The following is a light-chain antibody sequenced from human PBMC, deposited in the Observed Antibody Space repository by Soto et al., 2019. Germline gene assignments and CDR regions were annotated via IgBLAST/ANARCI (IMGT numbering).Light chain of an antibody. CDR1: QSGLYSSNNKNY. J-gene: IGKJ4*01. CDR2: WTS. Sequence: DIVMTQSPDSLAVSLGERATINCKSSQSGLYSSNNKNYLAWYQQKPGQSPKLLIFWTSTRESGVPDRFSGSGSWTDFTLTISSLQAEDVAVYYCQQYYNTPLTFGGGTKVEI. V-gene: IGKV4-1*01. CDR3: QQYYNTPLT.